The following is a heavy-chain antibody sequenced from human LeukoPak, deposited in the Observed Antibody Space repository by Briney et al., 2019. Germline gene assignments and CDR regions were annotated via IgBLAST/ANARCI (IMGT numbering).Heavy chain of an antibody. CDR1: GFTFSSYA. Sequence: QPGGSLRLSCAASGFTFSSYAMSWVRQAPGKGLEWVSAISGSGGSTYYADSVKGRFTISRDNSKNTLYLQMNSLRAEDTAVYYCAKDWEYYGSGPWGYWGQGTLVTVSS. CDR2: ISGSGGST. D-gene: IGHD3-10*01. V-gene: IGHV3-23*01. J-gene: IGHJ4*02. CDR3: AKDWEYYGSGPWGY.